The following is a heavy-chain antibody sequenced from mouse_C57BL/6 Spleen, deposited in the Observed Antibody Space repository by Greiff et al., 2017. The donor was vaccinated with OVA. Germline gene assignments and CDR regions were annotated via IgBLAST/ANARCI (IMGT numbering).Heavy chain of an antibody. Sequence: EVQGVESGGGLVQPGGSLKLSCAASGFTFSSYAMSWVRQTPEKRLEWVATISDGGSYTYYPDNVKGRFTISRDNAKNNLYLQMSHLKSEDTAMYYCARDRDDYGSYFDYWGQGTTLTVSS. CDR3: ARDRDDYGSYFDY. CDR2: ISDGGSYT. V-gene: IGHV5-4*01. D-gene: IGHD2-4*01. J-gene: IGHJ2*01. CDR1: GFTFSSYA.